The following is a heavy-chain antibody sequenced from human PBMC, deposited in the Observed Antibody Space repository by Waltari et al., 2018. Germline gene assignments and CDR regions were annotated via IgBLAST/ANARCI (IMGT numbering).Heavy chain of an antibody. Sequence: QVQLQQWGAGLLKPSETLSLTCAVYGGSFSTHYWSWIRRSPGKGLEWIGEINHSGSTNYSPSLKRRVTISIDTSKNQFSLKVTSVNAADTAVYFCARTLYGSSNYYFDNWGHGTPVTVSS. CDR2: INHSGST. V-gene: IGHV4-34*02. D-gene: IGHD6-13*01. CDR1: GGSFSTHY. CDR3: ARTLYGSSNYYFDN. J-gene: IGHJ4*01.